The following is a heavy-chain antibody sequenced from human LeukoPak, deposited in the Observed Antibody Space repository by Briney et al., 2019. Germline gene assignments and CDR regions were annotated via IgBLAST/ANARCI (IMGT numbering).Heavy chain of an antibody. J-gene: IGHJ4*02. CDR3: ARDFRSSWEFDY. CDR2: ISSSSSYI. CDR1: GLSFSSYS. Sequence: RGSLRLFCAESGLSFSSYSMDWGRQAPGKGLEWVSSISSSSSYIYYADSVKGRFTISRDNAKNSLYLQMNSLRAEDTAVYYCARDFRSSWEFDYWGQGTLVTVSS. D-gene: IGHD6-13*01. V-gene: IGHV3-21*01.